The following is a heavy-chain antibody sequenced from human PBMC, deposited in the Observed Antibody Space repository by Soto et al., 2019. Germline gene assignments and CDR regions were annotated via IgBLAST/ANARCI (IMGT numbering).Heavy chain of an antibody. CDR3: ARVSSSSAFGMDV. Sequence: SETLSLTCAVSGGSISTINWWTWVRQPPGKGLDWIGEIYQTGSTSYNPSLESRVTISIDESKNQFSLKLRSVTAADTAVYYCARVSSSSAFGMDVWGQGTTVTVSS. J-gene: IGHJ6*02. CDR2: IYQTGST. CDR1: GGSISTINW. D-gene: IGHD6-6*01. V-gene: IGHV4-4*02.